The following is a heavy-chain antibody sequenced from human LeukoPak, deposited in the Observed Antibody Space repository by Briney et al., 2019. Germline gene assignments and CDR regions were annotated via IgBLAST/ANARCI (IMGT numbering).Heavy chain of an antibody. J-gene: IGHJ6*03. CDR2: ISSSSSTI. D-gene: IGHD3-10*01. CDR1: GFTFSSYA. V-gene: IGHV3-48*01. Sequence: PGGSLRLSCAASGFTFSSYAMSWVRQAPGKGLEWVSYISSSSSTIYYADSVKGRFTISRDNAKNSLYLQMNSLRAEDTAVYYCASSYYGSGSYYTYYYYMDVWGKGTTVTVSS. CDR3: ASSYYGSGSYYTYYYYMDV.